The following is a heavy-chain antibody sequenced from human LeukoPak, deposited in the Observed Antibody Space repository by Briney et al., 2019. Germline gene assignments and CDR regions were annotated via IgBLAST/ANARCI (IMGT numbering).Heavy chain of an antibody. J-gene: IGHJ4*02. D-gene: IGHD6-6*01. Sequence: PSETLSLTCTVSGGSISSYYWSWIRQPPGKGLEWIGCIYYSGSTNYNPSLKSRVTISVDTSKNQFSLKLSSVTAADTAVYYCAGSIAARFDYWGQGTLVTVSS. V-gene: IGHV4-59*08. CDR3: AGSIAARFDY. CDR1: GGSISSYY. CDR2: IYYSGST.